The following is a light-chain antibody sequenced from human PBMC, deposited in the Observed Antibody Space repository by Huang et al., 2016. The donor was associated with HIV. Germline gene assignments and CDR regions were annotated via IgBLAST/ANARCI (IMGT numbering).Light chain of an antibody. V-gene: IGKV3-15*01. J-gene: IGKJ4*01. CDR1: QSISSN. CDR2: GAS. CDR3: QQYKNWSPLT. Sequence: IVMTQSPATLSVSPGERATLSCRASQSISSNLAWYQQKPGQAPRLLIYGASTRATGIPARFSGSGSGTEFTLTISSLQSEDFAVYYCQQYKNWSPLTFGGGTRVEIK.